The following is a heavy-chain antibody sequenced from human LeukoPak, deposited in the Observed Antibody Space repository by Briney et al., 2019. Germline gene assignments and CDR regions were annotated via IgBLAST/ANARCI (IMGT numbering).Heavy chain of an antibody. V-gene: IGHV1-8*01. CDR3: ARVGSRTPDSNWFDP. CDR1: GYTFTSYD. CDR2: MNPNGGNT. Sequence: ASVKVSCKASGYTFTSYDINWVRQATGQGLEWMGWMNPNGGNTGYAQKFQGRVTMTRNTSISTAYMELSSLGSEDTAVYYCARVGSRTPDSNWFDPWGQGTLVTVSS. D-gene: IGHD5-12*01. J-gene: IGHJ5*02.